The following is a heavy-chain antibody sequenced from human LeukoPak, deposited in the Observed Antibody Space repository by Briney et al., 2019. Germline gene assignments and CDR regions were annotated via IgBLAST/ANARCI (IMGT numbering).Heavy chain of an antibody. CDR3: ARPDEDRGYSYGYNY. CDR2: IIPIFGTA. V-gene: IGHV1-69*13. Sequence: ASVKVSCKASGGTFSYAISWVRQAPGQGLEWMGGIIPIFGTANYAQKFQGRVTITADESTSTAYMELSSLRSEDTAVYYCARPDEDRGYSYGYNYWGQGTLVTVSS. CDR1: GGTFSYA. J-gene: IGHJ4*02. D-gene: IGHD5-18*01.